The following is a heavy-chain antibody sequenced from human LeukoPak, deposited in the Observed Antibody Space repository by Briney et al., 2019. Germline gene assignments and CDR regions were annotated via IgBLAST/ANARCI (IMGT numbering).Heavy chain of an antibody. D-gene: IGHD2-15*01. CDR3: ARDRPLVVAATWRGDFDY. V-gene: IGHV1-18*01. J-gene: IGHJ4*02. CDR2: ISAYNGNT. Sequence: GASVRVSCKASGYTFTSYGISWVRQAPGQGLEWMGWISAYNGNTNYAQKLQGRVTMTTDTSTSTAYMELRSLRSDDTAVYYCARDRPLVVAATWRGDFDYWGQGTLVTVSS. CDR1: GYTFTSYG.